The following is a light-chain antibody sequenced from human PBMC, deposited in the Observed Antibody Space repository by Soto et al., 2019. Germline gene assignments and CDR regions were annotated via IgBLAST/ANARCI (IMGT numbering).Light chain of an antibody. V-gene: IGLV2-11*01. Sequence: QSVLSQPLSVSGSPGQSVTISCTGSRRDIGTYNYVSWYQHHPGRPPKLIMSDVNKRPSGVSDRFSGSKSGNTASLTISGLQAEDEADYYCCSFVNFVTLGVFGGGTQLTVL. CDR2: DVN. CDR3: CSFVNFVTLGV. CDR1: RRDIGTYNY. J-gene: IGLJ2*01.